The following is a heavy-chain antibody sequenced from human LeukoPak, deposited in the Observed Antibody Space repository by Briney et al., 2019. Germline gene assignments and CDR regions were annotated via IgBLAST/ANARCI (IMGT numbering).Heavy chain of an antibody. CDR3: ARVGNYGYYYYMDV. V-gene: IGHV4-30-4*08. CDR2: IYYSGST. Sequence: SETLSLACTVSGGSISSGDYYWSWIRQPPGKGLEWIGYIYYSGSTYYNPSLKSRVTISVDTSKNQFSLKLSSVTAADTAVYYCARVGNYGYYYYMDVWGKGTTVTVSS. D-gene: IGHD4-11*01. J-gene: IGHJ6*03. CDR1: GGSISSGDYY.